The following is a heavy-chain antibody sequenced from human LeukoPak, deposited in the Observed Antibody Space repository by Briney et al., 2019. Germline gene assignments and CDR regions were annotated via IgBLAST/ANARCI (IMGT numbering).Heavy chain of an antibody. CDR2: IKQDGSEK. V-gene: IGHV3-7*03. D-gene: IGHD1-26*01. Sequence: GGSLRLSCAASGFTFSSYWMSWVRQAPGKGLEWVANIKQDGSEKYYVDSVKGRFTISRDNAKNALYLQMNSLRAEDTAVYYCARAGDSGSYVPDYWGQGTLVTVSS. J-gene: IGHJ4*02. CDR3: ARAGDSGSYVPDY. CDR1: GFTFSSYW.